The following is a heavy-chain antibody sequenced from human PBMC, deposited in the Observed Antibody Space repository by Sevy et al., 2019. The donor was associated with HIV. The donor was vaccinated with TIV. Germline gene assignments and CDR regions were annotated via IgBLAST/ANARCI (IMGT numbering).Heavy chain of an antibody. D-gene: IGHD6-19*01. CDR2: IASYGNDE. J-gene: IGHJ6*02. Sequence: GGSLRLSCAASGFTFSNYVMHWVRQAPGKGLEWVTFIASYGNDEDYADSVKGRFTISRDNSKNTLYLQMNSLRPEDTAVYYCARSVLAVAGSYGMDVWGQGTTVIVSS. V-gene: IGHV3-30*04. CDR1: GFTFSNYV. CDR3: ARSVLAVAGSYGMDV.